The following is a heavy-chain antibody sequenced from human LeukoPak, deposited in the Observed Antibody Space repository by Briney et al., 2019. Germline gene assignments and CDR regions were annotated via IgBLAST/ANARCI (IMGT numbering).Heavy chain of an antibody. V-gene: IGHV5-51*01. CDR1: GYSFTSYW. CDR2: IYPGDSDT. Sequence: GEALKISCKGSGYSFTSYWVGWVRQMPGKGLEWMGIIYPGDSDTRYSPSFQGEVTISADKSISTAYLQWSSLKAWATAMYYCARLSTMGYPGYWGQGTLVTVSS. J-gene: IGHJ4*02. D-gene: IGHD5-18*01. CDR3: ARLSTMGYPGY.